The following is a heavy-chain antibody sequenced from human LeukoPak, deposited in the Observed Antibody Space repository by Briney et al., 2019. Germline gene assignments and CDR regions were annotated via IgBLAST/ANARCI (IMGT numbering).Heavy chain of an antibody. D-gene: IGHD1-26*01. CDR3: AKSIVGATGAYRH. CDR1: GYSFSGFW. J-gene: IGHJ4*02. Sequence: GESLKISCKGSGYSFSGFWIAWVRQRPGKGLEWMGTIYPGDSDIRYSPPFQGQVSMSADKSISTAYLQWSSLKASDTATYYCAKSIVGATGAYRHWGQGTRVTVSS. V-gene: IGHV5-51*01. CDR2: IYPGDSDI.